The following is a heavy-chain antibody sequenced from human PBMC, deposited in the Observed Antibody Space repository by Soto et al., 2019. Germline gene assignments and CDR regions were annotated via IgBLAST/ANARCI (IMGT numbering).Heavy chain of an antibody. CDR3: AREQADHWSIYYYYMDV. V-gene: IGHV3-66*01. D-gene: IGHD1-1*01. CDR2: IYSGGST. J-gene: IGHJ6*03. Sequence: PGGSLRLSCAASGFTVSINYMSWVRQAPGKGLEWVSVIYSGGSTYYADSVKGRFTISRDNSKNTLYLQMNSLRAEDTAVYYCAREQADHWSIYYYYMDVWGKGTTVTVSS. CDR1: GFTVSINY.